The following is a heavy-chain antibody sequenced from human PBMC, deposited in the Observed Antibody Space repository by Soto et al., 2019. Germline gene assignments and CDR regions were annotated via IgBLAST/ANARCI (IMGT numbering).Heavy chain of an antibody. CDR1: GYTFTGYY. CDR3: ARGDIVVVVAATWSFDY. V-gene: IGHV1-2*02. D-gene: IGHD2-15*01. J-gene: IGHJ4*02. Sequence: QVQLVQSGAEVKKPGASVKVSCKASGYTFTGYYMHWVRQAPGQGLEWMGWINPNSGGTNYAQKFQGRVTMTRDTSISTAYMELSRLRSDDTAVYYCARGDIVVVVAATWSFDYWGKGTLVNVSS. CDR2: INPNSGGT.